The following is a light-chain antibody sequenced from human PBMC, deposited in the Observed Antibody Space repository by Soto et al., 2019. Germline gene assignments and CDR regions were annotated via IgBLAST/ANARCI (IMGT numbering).Light chain of an antibody. V-gene: IGLV1-44*01. J-gene: IGLJ2*01. CDR2: NTH. Sequence: QSVLTQPPSASGTPGQGVTISCSGSSSNIRSEAVNWYQQLPGTAPKLLIHNTHQRLSGVPDRFSGYKSGTSASLAISGLHSEDEAHYYCETWDRTLRGPVFGGGTKLTVL. CDR3: ETWDRTLRGPV. CDR1: SSNIRSEA.